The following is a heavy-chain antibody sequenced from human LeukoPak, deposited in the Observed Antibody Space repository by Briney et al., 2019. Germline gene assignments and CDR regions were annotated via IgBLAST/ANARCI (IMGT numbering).Heavy chain of an antibody. D-gene: IGHD3-22*01. V-gene: IGHV4-59*01. CDR3: ARVFHDSSGYPFDY. Sequence: SEALSLTCTVSGGSMSSYYWSWIRQPPGKGLEWIGYTYYSGNTNCNPSLKSRVTISVDTSKNQFSLKVSSVTAADTAVYYCARVFHDSSGYPFDYWGQGTLVTVSS. CDR2: TYYSGNT. CDR1: GGSMSSYY. J-gene: IGHJ4*02.